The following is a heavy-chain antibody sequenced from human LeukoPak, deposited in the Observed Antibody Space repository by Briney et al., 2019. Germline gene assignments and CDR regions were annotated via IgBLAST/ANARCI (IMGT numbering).Heavy chain of an antibody. CDR1: GYTFTDYF. CDR3: ARAGGYHNSIGNDAFDL. Sequence: GASVKVSCKASGYTFTDYFMHWVRQAPGQGPEWMGWINPNSGGTNYAQKFQGWVTMTRDASSNTVYMEMNRLKSGDTAMYYCARAGGYHNSIGNDAFDLWGQGTMVTVSS. D-gene: IGHD3-22*01. V-gene: IGHV1-2*04. CDR2: INPNSGGT. J-gene: IGHJ3*01.